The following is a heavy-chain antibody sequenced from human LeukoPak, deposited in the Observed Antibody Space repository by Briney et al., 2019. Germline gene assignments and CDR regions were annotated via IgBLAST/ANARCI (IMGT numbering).Heavy chain of an antibody. CDR3: AKGVGGNWFDP. V-gene: IGHV3-48*04. D-gene: IGHD3-10*01. CDR2: ISSSSSTI. Sequence: GGSLRLSCAASGFTFSSYSMNWVRQAPGKGLEWVSYISSSSSTIYYADSVKGRFTISRDNAKNSLYLQMNSLRAEDTAVYYCAKGVGGNWFDPWGQGTLVTVSS. CDR1: GFTFSSYS. J-gene: IGHJ5*02.